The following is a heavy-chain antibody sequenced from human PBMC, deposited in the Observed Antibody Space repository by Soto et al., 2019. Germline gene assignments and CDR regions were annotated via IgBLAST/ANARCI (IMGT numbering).Heavy chain of an antibody. CDR3: AFDYYDSSGSREPDAFDI. CDR1: GFTFSSYA. CDR2: ISGSGGST. V-gene: IGHV3-23*01. D-gene: IGHD3-22*01. Sequence: GGSLRLSCAASGFTFSSYAMSWVRQAPGKGLEWVSAISGSGGSTYYADSVKGRFTISRDNSKNTLYLQMNSLRAEDTAVYYCAFDYYDSSGSREPDAFDIWGQGTMVTVSS. J-gene: IGHJ3*02.